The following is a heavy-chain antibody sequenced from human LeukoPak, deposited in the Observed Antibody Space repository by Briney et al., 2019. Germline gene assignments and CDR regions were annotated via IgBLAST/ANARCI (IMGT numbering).Heavy chain of an antibody. CDR3: AREGGTVPDY. J-gene: IGHJ4*02. V-gene: IGHV4-59*01. Sequence: PSETLSLTCTVSGGSINSYYWNWIRQPPGKGLVWIGYIYYSGSTNCNPSLRSRVTISLDTSKKQFSLKLSSVTAADTAIYYCAREGGTVPDYWGQGTLVTVSS. D-gene: IGHD4-17*01. CDR2: IYYSGST. CDR1: GGSINSYY.